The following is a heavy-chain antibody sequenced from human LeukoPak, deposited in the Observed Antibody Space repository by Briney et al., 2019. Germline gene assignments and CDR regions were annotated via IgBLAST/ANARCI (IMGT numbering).Heavy chain of an antibody. Sequence: GGSLRLSCAASGFTFSSYWMHWVRQAPGKGLVWVSRINTDGSSTSYADSVKGRFTISRDNAKNTLYLQMNSLRAEDTAVYYCARDEDDSNLLDYWGQGTLVTVSS. V-gene: IGHV3-74*01. CDR1: GFTFSSYW. J-gene: IGHJ4*02. CDR3: ARDEDDSNLLDY. CDR2: INTDGSST. D-gene: IGHD4/OR15-4a*01.